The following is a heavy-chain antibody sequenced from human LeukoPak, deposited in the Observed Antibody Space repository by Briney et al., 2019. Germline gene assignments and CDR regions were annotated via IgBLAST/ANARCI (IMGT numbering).Heavy chain of an antibody. D-gene: IGHD3-3*01. V-gene: IGHV3-11*04. CDR3: ARDPPYDFWSGYYSD. Sequence: PGGSLRLSCAGSGFTFSDYYMSWIRQAPGKGLEWVSYISSSGSTIYYADSVKGRFTISRDNAKNSLYLQMNSLRAEDTAVYYCARDPPYDFWSGYYSDWGQGTLVTVSS. J-gene: IGHJ4*02. CDR1: GFTFSDYY. CDR2: ISSSGSTI.